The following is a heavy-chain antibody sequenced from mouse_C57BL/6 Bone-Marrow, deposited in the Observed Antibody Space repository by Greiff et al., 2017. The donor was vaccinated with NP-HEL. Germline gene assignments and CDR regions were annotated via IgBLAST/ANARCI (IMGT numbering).Heavy chain of an antibody. CDR3: ARIGYGLYYAMDY. J-gene: IGHJ4*01. V-gene: IGHV1-81*01. Sequence: VQLQQSGAELARPGASVKLSCKASGYPFTSYGISWVKQRTGQGLEWIGEIYPRRGNTYYNEKFKGKATLTADKSSSTAYMELRSLTSEDSAVYFCARIGYGLYYAMDYWGQGTSVTVSS. CDR2: IYPRRGNT. CDR1: GYPFTSYG. D-gene: IGHD2-10*02.